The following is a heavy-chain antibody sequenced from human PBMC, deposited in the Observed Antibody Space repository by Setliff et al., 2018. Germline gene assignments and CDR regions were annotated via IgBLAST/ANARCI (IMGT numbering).Heavy chain of an antibody. CDR2: IYHTENT. Sequence: SETLSLTCAVSGASISSDNWWSWVRQSPGEGLEWIGEIYHTENTNYNPSLKSRVTISIDKFSHQYSLRLFSVTAADTAVYYCARHGVAADHTDNYFGPWGQGTLVTVSS. J-gene: IGHJ5*02. CDR1: GASISSDNW. CDR3: ARHGVAADHTDNYFGP. D-gene: IGHD6-13*01. V-gene: IGHV4-4*02.